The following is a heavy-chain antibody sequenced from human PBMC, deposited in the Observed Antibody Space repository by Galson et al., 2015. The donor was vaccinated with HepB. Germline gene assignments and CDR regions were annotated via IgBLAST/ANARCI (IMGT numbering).Heavy chain of an antibody. V-gene: IGHV3-7*03. J-gene: IGHJ4*02. D-gene: IGHD5-24*01. CDR2: IKQDGSEL. CDR1: GFTFGNYW. Sequence: SLRLSCATSGFTFGNYWMTWVRQAPGKGLEWIGTIKQDGSELFYADSVKGRFTISRDNVKTPLELEMTGVRVDDTATYFCARVRRWLQWGIDNWGQGALVIVSS. CDR3: ARVRRWLQWGIDN.